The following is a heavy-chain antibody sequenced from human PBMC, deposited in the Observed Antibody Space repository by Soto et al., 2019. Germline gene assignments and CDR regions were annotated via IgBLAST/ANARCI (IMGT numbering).Heavy chain of an antibody. J-gene: IGHJ4*02. Sequence: EVQLVQSGAEVKKPGESLKISCKGSGYSFTSYWIGWVRQMPGKGLEWMGIIYPGDSDTRYSPSFQGQVTISADKSIXTEYRQWSSLKASDTAMYYCARQIYYGSGSRTFDYWGQGTLVTVSS. D-gene: IGHD3-10*01. V-gene: IGHV5-51*01. CDR3: ARQIYYGSGSRTFDY. CDR1: GYSFTSYW. CDR2: IYPGDSDT.